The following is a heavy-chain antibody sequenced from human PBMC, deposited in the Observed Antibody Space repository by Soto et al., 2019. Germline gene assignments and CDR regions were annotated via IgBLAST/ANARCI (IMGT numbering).Heavy chain of an antibody. J-gene: IGHJ6*02. CDR3: AKGRSYYYYYGVDV. CDR2: IIDSGGST. Sequence: GSLRLSCAASGFTFSSCAMGWVRQAPGKGLEWVSDIIDSGGSTYYADSVKGRLTISRDNSKSTLYLQMNSLRAEDTALYYCAKGRSYYYYYGVDVWGQGTKVTVSS. V-gene: IGHV3-23*01. CDR1: GFTFSSCA.